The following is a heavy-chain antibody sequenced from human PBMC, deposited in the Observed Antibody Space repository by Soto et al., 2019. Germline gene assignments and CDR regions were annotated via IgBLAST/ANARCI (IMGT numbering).Heavy chain of an antibody. Sequence: QVQLVESGGGVVQPGRSLRLSCAASGFTFSSYGMHWDRQAPGKGLEWVALISFDGSHSYYADSVKGRFTISRDNSNNRLYLQMNSLRAADTAVYYCTKEPFNNSWYSSYGMDVWGQGTTVTVSS. D-gene: IGHD6-13*01. V-gene: IGHV3-30*18. J-gene: IGHJ6*02. CDR1: GFTFSSYG. CDR2: ISFDGSHS. CDR3: TKEPFNNSWYSSYGMDV.